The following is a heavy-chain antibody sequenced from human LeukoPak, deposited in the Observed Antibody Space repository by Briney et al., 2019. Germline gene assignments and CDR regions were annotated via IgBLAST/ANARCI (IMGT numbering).Heavy chain of an antibody. CDR3: AKDGGTHFDH. D-gene: IGHD1-26*01. V-gene: IGHV3-48*01. J-gene: IGHJ4*02. CDR2: ISSSGTTI. Sequence: PGGSLRLSWAASGFTFRTSGMNWVRQAPGKGLEWVSYISSSGTTISYAQSVKGRFTITRDNAQNSLTLHMNTLRADDTAVYYCAKDGGTHFDHWGQGTLVTVSS. CDR1: GFTFRTSG.